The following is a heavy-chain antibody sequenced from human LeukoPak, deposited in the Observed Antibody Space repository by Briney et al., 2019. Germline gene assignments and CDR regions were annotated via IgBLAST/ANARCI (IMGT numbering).Heavy chain of an antibody. J-gene: IGHJ4*02. CDR3: AREKLLGPPVTDY. V-gene: IGHV1-69*04. CDR1: RGTFSSYA. CDR2: IIPILGIA. D-gene: IGHD4-17*01. Sequence: ASVKVSCKACRGTFSSYAISGVRQAPGQGLEWMGRIIPILGIANYAQKFQGRVTITADKSTSTAYMELSSLRSEDTAVYYCAREKLLGPPVTDYWGPGNLVTVSS.